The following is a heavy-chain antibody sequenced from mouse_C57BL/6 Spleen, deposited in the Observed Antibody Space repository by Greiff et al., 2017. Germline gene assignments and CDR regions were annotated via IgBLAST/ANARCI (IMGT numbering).Heavy chain of an antibody. Sequence: EVKLQESGGDLVKPGGSLKLSCAASGFTFSSYGMSWVRQTPDKRLEWVATISSVGSYTYYPDSVKGRFTISIDNAKNTLYLQMSSLKSEDTAMYYCARRYYYGYEGYFDVWGTGTTVTVSS. CDR1: GFTFSSYG. D-gene: IGHD1-1*01. CDR2: ISSVGSYT. V-gene: IGHV5-6*02. J-gene: IGHJ1*03. CDR3: ARRYYYGYEGYFDV.